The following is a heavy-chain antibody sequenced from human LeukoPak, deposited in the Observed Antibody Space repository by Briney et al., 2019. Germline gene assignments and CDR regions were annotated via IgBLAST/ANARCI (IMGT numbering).Heavy chain of an antibody. J-gene: IGHJ4*02. V-gene: IGHV1-3*01. D-gene: IGHD6-19*01. CDR2: INAGNGNT. CDR1: GYTFTSYA. CDR3: ARDGLAVAGRYFDY. Sequence: VASVKVSCKASGYTFTSYAMHWVRQAPGQRLEWMGWINAGNGNTKYSQKFQGRVTITRDTSASTAYMELSSLRSEDTAVYYCARDGLAVAGRYFDYWGQGTLVTVSS.